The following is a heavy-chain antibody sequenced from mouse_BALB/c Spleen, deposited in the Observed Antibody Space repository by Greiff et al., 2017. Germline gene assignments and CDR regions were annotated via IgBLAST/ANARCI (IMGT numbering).Heavy chain of an antibody. CDR1: GYSFTSYY. Sequence: VQVVESGPELVKPGASVKISCKASGYSFTSYYIHWVKQRPGQGLEWIGWIFPGSGNTKYNEKFKGKATLTADTSSSTAYMQLSSLTSEDSAVYFCARAGYYGSSPWFAYWGQGTLVTVSA. J-gene: IGHJ3*01. D-gene: IGHD1-1*01. V-gene: IGHV1-66*01. CDR2: IFPGSGNT. CDR3: ARAGYYGSSPWFAY.